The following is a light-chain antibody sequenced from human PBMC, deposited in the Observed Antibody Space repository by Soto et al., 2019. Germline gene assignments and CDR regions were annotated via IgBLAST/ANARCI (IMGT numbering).Light chain of an antibody. V-gene: IGKV1-9*01. Sequence: DIQLTQSPSFLSASVGDRVTITCRASQDISSYLAWYQQKPGKAPKFLIYAASTLQSGVPSRFSGRGSGTEFTLTISSLQPEDFATYYCQRLNDYPITFDQGTRLEIK. J-gene: IGKJ5*01. CDR2: AAS. CDR1: QDISSY. CDR3: QRLNDYPIT.